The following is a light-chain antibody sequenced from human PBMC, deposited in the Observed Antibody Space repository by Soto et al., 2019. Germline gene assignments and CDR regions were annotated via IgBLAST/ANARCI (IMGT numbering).Light chain of an antibody. CDR1: SSDVGGYNH. CDR3: SSYTSSSTLV. J-gene: IGLJ2*01. Sequence: QPVLTQPASVSGSPGQSITFSCAGTSSDVGGYNHVSWYQQHPGKAPKLMIYDVTNRPSGVSNRFSGSKSGNTVSLTISGLQAEDEADYYCSSYTSSSTLVFGGGTKLTVL. V-gene: IGLV2-14*01. CDR2: DVT.